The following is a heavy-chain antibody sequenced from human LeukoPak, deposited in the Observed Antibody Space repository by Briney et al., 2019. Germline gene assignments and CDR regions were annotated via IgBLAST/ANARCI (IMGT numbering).Heavy chain of an antibody. J-gene: IGHJ4*02. V-gene: IGHV3-33*08. CDR3: ARGNDYDYGDYELDY. Sequence: PGRSLRLSCAASGFTFSSYGMHWVRQAPGKGLEWVAVIWYDGSNKYYADSVKGRFTISRDNSKNTLYLQMNSLRAEDTAVYYCARGNDYDYGDYELDYWGQGTLVTVSS. D-gene: IGHD4-17*01. CDR1: GFTFSSYG. CDR2: IWYDGSNK.